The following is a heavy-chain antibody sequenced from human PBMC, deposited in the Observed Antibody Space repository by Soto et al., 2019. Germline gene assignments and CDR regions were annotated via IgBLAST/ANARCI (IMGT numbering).Heavy chain of an antibody. CDR1: GFTFSSYG. CDR2: ISSSGGSA. CDR3: ARGATSPSY. J-gene: IGHJ4*02. Sequence: GGSLRLSCAASGFTFSSYGMSWVRQAPGKGLEWVSAISSSGGSAYYADSVKGRFTISRDNSKNTLYMQMNSLRAEDTAVYYCARGATSPSYWGQGTLVTVSS. V-gene: IGHV3-23*01.